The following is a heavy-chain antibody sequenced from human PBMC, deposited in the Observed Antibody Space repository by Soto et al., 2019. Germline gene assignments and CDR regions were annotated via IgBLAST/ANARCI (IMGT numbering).Heavy chain of an antibody. CDR3: AKAQGGSYFAY. CDR2: ISSSGGRT. CDR1: VFTCSSNA. Sequence: PVVALRLCCAAAVFTCSSNAMSWVVQAPVKWLGLVSGISSSGGRTYYADSVKGRFTISRDNSKNMLYLQMNNLRADDTVVYYCAKAQGGSYFAYWGKGTLVTVSS. V-gene: IGHV3-23*01. J-gene: IGHJ4*02. D-gene: IGHD2-15*01.